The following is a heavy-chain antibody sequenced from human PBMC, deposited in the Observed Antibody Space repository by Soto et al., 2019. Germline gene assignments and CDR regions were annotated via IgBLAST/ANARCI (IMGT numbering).Heavy chain of an antibody. Sequence: GGSLRLSCAASGFTFSSYGMHWVRQAPGKGLEWVAVIWYDGSNKYYADSVKGRFTISRDNSKNTLYLQMNSLRAEDTAVYYCARDPEQYDSSDYYFSAFDIWGQGTMVTVSS. J-gene: IGHJ3*02. CDR1: GFTFSSYG. CDR2: IWYDGSNK. CDR3: ARDPEQYDSSDYYFSAFDI. V-gene: IGHV3-33*01. D-gene: IGHD3-22*01.